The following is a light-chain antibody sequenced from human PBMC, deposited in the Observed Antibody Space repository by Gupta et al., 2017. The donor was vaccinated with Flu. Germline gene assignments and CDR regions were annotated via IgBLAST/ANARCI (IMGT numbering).Light chain of an antibody. J-gene: IGLJ1*01. V-gene: IGLV2-8*01. Sequence: QSALTQPPSASGSPGQSVAISCTGTSSDVGGYNSVSWYQQRPGKAPKLMIYEVNKRPSGVPDRFSGSKSGNTASLTVSGLQAEDEADYYCHSYAGSNIIYVFGTGTKVTVL. CDR2: EVN. CDR1: SSDVGGYNS. CDR3: HSYAGSNIIYV.